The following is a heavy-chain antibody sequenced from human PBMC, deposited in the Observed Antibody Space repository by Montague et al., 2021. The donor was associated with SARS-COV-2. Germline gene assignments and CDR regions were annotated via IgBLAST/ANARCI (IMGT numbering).Heavy chain of an antibody. CDR1: RGSFSDYY. CDR3: ARDRLVDRDRRTGAWIGP. CDR2: ISHSADT. J-gene: IGHJ5*02. D-gene: IGHD3-10*01. Sequence: SETLSLTCAVYRGSFSDYYWTWIRQSPEKGLEWIGEISHSADTNYNPSLNSRVSMSMDTSNNQFSLRLDSVTAADTAVYYCARDRLVDRDRRTGAWIGPWGQGTLVTVSA. V-gene: IGHV4-34*01.